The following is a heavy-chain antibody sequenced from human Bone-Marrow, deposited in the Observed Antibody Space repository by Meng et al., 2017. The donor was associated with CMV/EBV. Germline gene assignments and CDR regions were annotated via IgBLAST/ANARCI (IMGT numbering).Heavy chain of an antibody. Sequence: GESLKISCAASGFTFSSYAMHWVRQAPGKGLEWVSAISGSGGSTYYADSVKGRFTISRDNAKNSLYLQMNSLRAEDTAVYYGARDGVVVPAADVVWFDPWGQGTLVTVSS. D-gene: IGHD2-2*01. CDR3: ARDGVVVPAADVVWFDP. V-gene: IGHV3-23*01. CDR2: ISGSGGST. J-gene: IGHJ5*02. CDR1: GFTFSSYA.